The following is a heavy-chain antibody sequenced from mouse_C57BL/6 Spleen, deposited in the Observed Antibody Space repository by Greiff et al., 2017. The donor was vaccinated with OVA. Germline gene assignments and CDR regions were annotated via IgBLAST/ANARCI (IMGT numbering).Heavy chain of an antibody. Sequence: VQLQQPGTELVKPGASVKLSCKASGYTFTSYWMHWVKQRPGQGLEWIGNINPSNGGTNYNEKFKSKATLTVDKSSSTAYMQLSSLTSEDSAVYYCARPANYYGSSYGYFDVWGTGTTVTVSS. D-gene: IGHD1-1*01. V-gene: IGHV1-53*01. CDR1: GYTFTSYW. CDR3: ARPANYYGSSYGYFDV. J-gene: IGHJ1*03. CDR2: INPSNGGT.